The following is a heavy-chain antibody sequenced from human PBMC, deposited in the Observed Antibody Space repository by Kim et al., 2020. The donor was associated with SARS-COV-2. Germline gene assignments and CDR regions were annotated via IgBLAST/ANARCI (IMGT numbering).Heavy chain of an antibody. Sequence: TSRADSAKGDFNISRDNSENTLSLQRTALRAEDTAVYYCAREVTHNWFDPWGQGTLVTVSS. CDR2: T. J-gene: IGHJ5*02. CDR3: AREVTHNWFDP. D-gene: IGHD2-21*02. V-gene: IGHV3-33*01.